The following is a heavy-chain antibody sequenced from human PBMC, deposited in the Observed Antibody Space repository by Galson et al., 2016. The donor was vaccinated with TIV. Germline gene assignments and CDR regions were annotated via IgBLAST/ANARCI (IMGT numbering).Heavy chain of an antibody. CDR1: GFTFGSYG. CDR3: ARDSSVYFSFDC. J-gene: IGHJ4*02. Sequence: SLRLSCAASGFTFGSYGMHWVRQAPGKGLDWVALISYDRSNKDYADSVKGRFTISRDNSKNTLYLQMNSLRAEDTAVYYCARDSSVYFSFDCWGQGTLVTVSS. D-gene: IGHD5/OR15-5a*01. V-gene: IGHV3-30*03. CDR2: ISYDRSNK.